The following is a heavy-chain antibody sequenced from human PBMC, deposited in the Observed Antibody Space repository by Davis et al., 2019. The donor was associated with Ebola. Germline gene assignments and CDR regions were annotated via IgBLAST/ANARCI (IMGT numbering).Heavy chain of an antibody. J-gene: IGHJ4*02. V-gene: IGHV3-30*04. CDR3: ARRSEEELDY. CDR1: GFAFSNYA. Sequence: GGSLRLSCAASGFAFSNYAMHWVRQAPGKGLEWVAVISYDGSNKYYADSVKGRFTISRDNSKSTVYLQMNSLRDEDTAVYYCARRSEEELDYWGQGTLVTVSS. CDR2: ISYDGSNK. D-gene: IGHD1-7*01.